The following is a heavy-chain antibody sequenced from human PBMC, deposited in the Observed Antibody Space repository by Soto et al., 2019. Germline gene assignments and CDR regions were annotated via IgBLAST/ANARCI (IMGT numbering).Heavy chain of an antibody. CDR1: GIPVSSNY. V-gene: IGHV3-53*04. Sequence: EVQLVESGGGLVQPGGSLRLSCVASGIPVSSNYMTWVRQAPGKGLEWVSVLHSGGDTYYANSVKGRFTISRHDSTNTLYLQMNSLTPEDTAAYYCARDGPYYYASRMDVWGQGTTVTVSS. CDR3: ARDGPYYYASRMDV. D-gene: IGHD3-10*01. CDR2: LHSGGDT. J-gene: IGHJ6*02.